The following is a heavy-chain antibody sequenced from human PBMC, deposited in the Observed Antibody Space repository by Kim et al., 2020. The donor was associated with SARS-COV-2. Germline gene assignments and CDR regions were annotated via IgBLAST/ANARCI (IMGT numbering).Heavy chain of an antibody. V-gene: IGHV4-4*02. CDR3: ATGTSGWLDL. CDR1: GSSLGNNW. J-gene: IGHJ5*02. D-gene: IGHD6-19*01. Sequence: SETLSLTCAVSGSSLGNNWWNWVRQPPGKGLEWIGDISHSGSTNYNPSLKSRVIISIDQSKNQISLSLTSMTAADTAMYYCATGTSGWLDLWGQGTLVTVSS. CDR2: ISHSGST.